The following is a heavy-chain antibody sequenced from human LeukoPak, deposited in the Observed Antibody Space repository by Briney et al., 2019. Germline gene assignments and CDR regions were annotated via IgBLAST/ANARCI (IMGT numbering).Heavy chain of an antibody. CDR3: ARDYSSSPWVKGYYYYYMDV. J-gene: IGHJ6*03. CDR1: GYTFTGYY. Sequence: ASVKVSCKASGYTFTGYYMHWVRQAPGQGLEWMGWINPNSGGTNYAQKFQGRVTMTRDTSISTAYMELSRLRSDDTAVYYCARDYSSSPWVKGYYYYYMDVWGKGTTVTVSS. D-gene: IGHD6-6*01. V-gene: IGHV1-2*02. CDR2: INPNSGGT.